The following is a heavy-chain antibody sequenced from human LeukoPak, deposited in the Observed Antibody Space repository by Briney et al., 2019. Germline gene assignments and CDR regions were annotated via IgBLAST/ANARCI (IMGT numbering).Heavy chain of an antibody. CDR1: GYIFTGYY. V-gene: IGHV1-2*02. D-gene: IGHD6-19*01. CDR2: INPNSGGT. CDR3: ARALHSGFFDY. J-gene: IGHJ4*02. Sequence: GASVKVSCKASGYIFTGYYMHWVRQAPGQGLEWMGWINPNSGGTNYAQKFQGRVTMTRDTSITTAYMELSRLRSEDMAVYYCARALHSGFFDYWGQGTLVTVSS.